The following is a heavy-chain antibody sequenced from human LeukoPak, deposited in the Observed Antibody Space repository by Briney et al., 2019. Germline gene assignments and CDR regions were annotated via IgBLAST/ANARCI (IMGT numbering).Heavy chain of an antibody. V-gene: IGHV3-7*01. J-gene: IGHJ1*01. CDR1: GFTFSGYW. CDR2: IKQDGSEK. Sequence: GGSLRLSCAASGFTFSGYWMSWVRQAPGKGLEWVANIKQDGSEKYYEDSVKGRFTISRDNAKNSLYLQMNSLRAEDTAVYYCARDPLMISHTGPAWVFQHWGQGTLVTVSS. CDR3: ARDPLMISHTGPAWVFQH. D-gene: IGHD3-16*01.